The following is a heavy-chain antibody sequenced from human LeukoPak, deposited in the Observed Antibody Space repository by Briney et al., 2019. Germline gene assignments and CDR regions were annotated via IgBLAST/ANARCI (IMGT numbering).Heavy chain of an antibody. CDR2: ITGGGDYI. CDR3: ARGHYDVLAASYKWTPDY. CDR1: GFTFNTFN. V-gene: IGHV3-21*01. J-gene: IGHJ4*02. Sequence: GGSLRLSCAASGFTFNTFNMNWDRQAPGKGLEWVSSITGGGDYIYYADSVKGRFTTSRDNAKNSLSLQLNSLRVEDTAVYYCARGHYDVLAASYKWTPDYWGQGTLVTVSS. D-gene: IGHD3-9*01.